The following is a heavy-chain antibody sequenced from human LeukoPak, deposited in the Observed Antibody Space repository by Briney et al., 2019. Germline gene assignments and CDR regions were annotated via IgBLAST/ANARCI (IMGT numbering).Heavy chain of an antibody. CDR2: IYYSGST. CDR3: ARDHYYYGMDV. CDR1: GGSISSYY. V-gene: IGHV4-59*01. J-gene: IGHJ6*02. Sequence: SETLSLTYTVSGGSISSYYWSWIRQPPGKGLEWIGYIYYSGSTNYNPSLKSRVTISVDTSKNQFSLKLSSVTAADTAVYYCARDHYYYGMDVWGQGTTVTVSS.